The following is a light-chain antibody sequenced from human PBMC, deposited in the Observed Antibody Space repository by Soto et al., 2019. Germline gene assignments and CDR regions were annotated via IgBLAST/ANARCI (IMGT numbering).Light chain of an antibody. V-gene: IGLV2-14*01. CDR3: SSYTSSSIPYV. J-gene: IGLJ1*01. Sequence: QSALTQPASVSGSPGQSITISCTGTSSDVGGYNYVSWYQQDPGKAPRLMIYDVNNRPSGVSNRFSGSKSGNTASLTISGLQAEDEADYYCSSYTSSSIPYVFGTGTKLTVL. CDR1: SSDVGGYNY. CDR2: DVN.